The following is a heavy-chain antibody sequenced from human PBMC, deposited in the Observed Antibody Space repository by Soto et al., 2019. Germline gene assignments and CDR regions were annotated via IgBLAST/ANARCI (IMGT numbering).Heavy chain of an antibody. D-gene: IGHD1-26*01. V-gene: IGHV3-23*01. Sequence: EVQLLESGGGLVQPGGSLRLSCAASGFTFSSYAMSWVRQAPGKGLEWVSAISGSGGSTYYADSVKGRFTISRDNSKNTLYLQMNSLRAEDTAVYYCAKITPAHGGIVGATSDYWGQGTLVTVSS. J-gene: IGHJ4*02. CDR2: ISGSGGST. CDR3: AKITPAHGGIVGATSDY. CDR1: GFTFSSYA.